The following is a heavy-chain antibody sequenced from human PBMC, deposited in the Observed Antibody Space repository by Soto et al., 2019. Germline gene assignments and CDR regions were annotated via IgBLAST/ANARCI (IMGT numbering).Heavy chain of an antibody. J-gene: IGHJ4*02. CDR1: GLTFRNHA. D-gene: IGHD2-8*01. CDR3: VSWVSPHFDY. CDR2: IAPIGYST. V-gene: IGHV3-23*01. Sequence: EVQLLESGGGLVQPGGSLRLSCAVSGLTFRNHAMSWVRQAPGKGLEWVSTIAPIGYSTHYAGSVEGLFTISRDDSKSTLDLQMNSLRADDTAVYYCVSWVSPHFDYWGQGTLVSVSS.